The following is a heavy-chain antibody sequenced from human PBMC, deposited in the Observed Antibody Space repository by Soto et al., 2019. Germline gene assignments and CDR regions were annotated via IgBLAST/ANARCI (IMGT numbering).Heavy chain of an antibody. CDR3: AKDHRIAVASNPFYYYGMDV. D-gene: IGHD6-19*01. CDR1: GFTFSSYG. Sequence: GGSLRLSCAASGFTFSSYGMHWVRQAPGKGLEWVAVISYDGSNKYYADSVKGRFTISRDNSKNTLYLQMNSLRAEDTAVYYCAKDHRIAVASNPFYYYGMDVWGQGTTVTVSS. CDR2: ISYDGSNK. J-gene: IGHJ6*02. V-gene: IGHV3-30*18.